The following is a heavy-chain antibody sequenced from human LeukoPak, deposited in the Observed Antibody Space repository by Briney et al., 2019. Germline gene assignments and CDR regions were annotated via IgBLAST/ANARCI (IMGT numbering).Heavy chain of an antibody. CDR1: GGSFSGYY. J-gene: IGHJ6*04. V-gene: IGHV4-34*01. Sequence: PSETLSLTCAVYGGSFSGYYWSWIRQPPGKGLEWIGEINHSGSTNYNPSLTSRVTISVDTSKNQFSLMLSSVTAADTAVYYCARGWDIVVVPAAMPLDYYYYGMDVWGKGTTVTVSS. CDR3: ARGWDIVVVPAAMPLDYYYYGMDV. D-gene: IGHD2-2*01. CDR2: INHSGST.